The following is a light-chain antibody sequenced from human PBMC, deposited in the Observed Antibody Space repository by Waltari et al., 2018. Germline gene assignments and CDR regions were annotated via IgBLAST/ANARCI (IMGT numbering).Light chain of an antibody. CDR1: RGDVGTYNP. CDR3: CSYAGAGTGV. CDR2: EVG. J-gene: IGLJ3*02. Sequence: HSALTQPASVSGPPGQPTTIPSPGTRGDVGTYNPVSWYQQPPGKAPKLMIYEVGKRPSGIANRFSGSKSGNTASLTISGLQAEDEADYYCCSYAGAGTGVFGGGTKVTVL. V-gene: IGLV2-23*02.